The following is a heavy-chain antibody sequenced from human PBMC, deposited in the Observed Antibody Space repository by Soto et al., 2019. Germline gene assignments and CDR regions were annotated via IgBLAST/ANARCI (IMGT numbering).Heavy chain of an antibody. CDR2: IYATGTT. V-gene: IGHV4-4*07. D-gene: IGHD1-1*01. CDR1: GASISGYY. CDR3: VRDGTKTLRDWFDP. Sequence: SETLSLTCTVSGASISGYYWSWIRKSAGKGLEWIGRIYATGTTDYNPSLKSRVMMSVDTSKKQFSLKLRSVTAADTAVYYCVRDGTKTLRDWFDPWGQGXSVTV. J-gene: IGHJ5*02.